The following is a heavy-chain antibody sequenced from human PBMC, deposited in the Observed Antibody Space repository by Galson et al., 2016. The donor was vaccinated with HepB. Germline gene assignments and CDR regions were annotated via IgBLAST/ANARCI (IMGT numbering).Heavy chain of an antibody. J-gene: IGHJ4*02. D-gene: IGHD3-10*01. CDR3: AKEIDNSGIGRFHS. CDR2: ITTNGRP. Sequence: SLRLSCAASGFTFSSNPMSWVRQAPGKGLESVSSITTNGRPNFADSGKGRFTLSRDNSKNSLSLQMNSLRVEDTAIYYCAKEIDNSGIGRFHSWGQGTLVPVSS. CDR1: GFTFSSNP. V-gene: IGHV3-23*01.